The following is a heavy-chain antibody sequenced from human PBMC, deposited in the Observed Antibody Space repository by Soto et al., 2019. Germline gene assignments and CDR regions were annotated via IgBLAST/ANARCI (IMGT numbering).Heavy chain of an antibody. Sequence: QVQLVQSGAEVKKPGASVKVSCKASGYTFNNYGISWVRQAPGQGLEWMGWIGPYNGNTDHAQNFQGRVTMTTDTCTHTAYMELSSLRSDDTALYYCARCYCSVGSCYTCWHFDLWGRGTLVTVSS. V-gene: IGHV1-18*01. CDR1: GYTFNNYG. D-gene: IGHD2-15*01. CDR2: IGPYNGNT. CDR3: ARCYCSVGSCYTCWHFDL. J-gene: IGHJ2*01.